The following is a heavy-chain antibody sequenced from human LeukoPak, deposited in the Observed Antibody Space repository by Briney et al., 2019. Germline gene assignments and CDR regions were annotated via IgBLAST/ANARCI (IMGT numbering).Heavy chain of an antibody. D-gene: IGHD3-3*01. CDR3: ARRGVTIFGVAFRS. V-gene: IGHV4-34*01. J-gene: IGHJ4*02. CDR2: INHSGST. Sequence: SETLSLTCAVYGGSFSGYYWSWIRQPPGKGLEWIGEINHSGSTNYNPSLKSRVTISVDTSKNQSSLKLSSVTAADTAVYYCARRGVTIFGVAFRSWGQGTLVTVSS. CDR1: GGSFSGYY.